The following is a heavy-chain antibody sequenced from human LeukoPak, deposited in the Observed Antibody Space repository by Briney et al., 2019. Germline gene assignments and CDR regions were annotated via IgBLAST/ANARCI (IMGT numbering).Heavy chain of an antibody. D-gene: IGHD2-2*01. CDR3: ARGLSRDIVVVPAANNFDY. CDR1: GGSFSGYY. Sequence: PSETLSLTCAVYGGSFSGYYWSWIRQPPGKGREWIGEINHSGSTNYNPSLKSRVTISVDTSKNQFSLKLSSVTAADTAVYYCARGLSRDIVVVPAANNFDYWGQGTLVTVSS. J-gene: IGHJ4*02. V-gene: IGHV4-34*01. CDR2: INHSGST.